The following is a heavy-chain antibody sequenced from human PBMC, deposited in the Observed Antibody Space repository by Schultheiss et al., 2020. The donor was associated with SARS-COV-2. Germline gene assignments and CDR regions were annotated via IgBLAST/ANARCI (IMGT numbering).Heavy chain of an antibody. J-gene: IGHJ4*02. V-gene: IGHV4-34*01. Sequence: SQTLSLTCAVYGGSFSGYYWSWIRQPPGKGLEWIGEIYHSGSTNYNPSLKSRVTMSVDTSKNQFSLKLSSVTAADTAVYYCARGDRLIEFWGQGTLVTVSS. CDR1: GGSFSGYY. D-gene: IGHD1-14*01. CDR2: IYHSGST. CDR3: ARGDRLIEF.